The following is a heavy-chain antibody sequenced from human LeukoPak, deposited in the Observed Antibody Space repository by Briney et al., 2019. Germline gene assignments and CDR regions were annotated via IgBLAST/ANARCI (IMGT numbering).Heavy chain of an antibody. D-gene: IGHD3-3*01. J-gene: IGHJ3*02. V-gene: IGHV4-30-4*08. Sequence: PSETLSLTCTVSGGSISSGDYYWSWIRQPPGKGLEWIGYIYYSGSTYYNPSLKSRVTISVDTSKNQFSLKLSSVTAADTAVYYCARHRRVRLGAGLMRAFDIWGQGTMVTVSS. CDR3: ARHRRVRLGAGLMRAFDI. CDR2: IYYSGST. CDR1: GGSISSGDYY.